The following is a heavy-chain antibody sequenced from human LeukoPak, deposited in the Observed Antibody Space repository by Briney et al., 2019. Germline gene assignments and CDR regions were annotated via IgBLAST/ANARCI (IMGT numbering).Heavy chain of an antibody. D-gene: IGHD3-10*01. Sequence: GGSLRLSCAASGFPFCDYRMQGLRQAPGKGLEWVAFIRYDGSNKYYADSVKGRFTISRDSSKNTLYLQMNSLRAEDTAVYYCATYYYGPGIFGLDYWGQGTLVTVSS. CDR2: IRYDGSNK. CDR1: GFPFCDYR. CDR3: ATYYYGPGIFGLDY. J-gene: IGHJ4*02. V-gene: IGHV3-30*02.